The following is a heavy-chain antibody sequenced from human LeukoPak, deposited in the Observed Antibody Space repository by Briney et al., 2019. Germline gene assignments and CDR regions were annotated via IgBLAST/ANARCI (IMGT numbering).Heavy chain of an antibody. Sequence: GGWLRLSCAASGFTFNNYNMNLVRQAPGKALEWVSSITSSGTYIFYADSVKGRFTISRDNAKNSLYLQINSLGPEDTAVYFCARDPYSGNYGSYYYYYMDVWGKGTTVTVSS. CDR3: ARDPYSGNYGSYYYYYMDV. V-gene: IGHV3-21*01. CDR2: ITSSGTYI. J-gene: IGHJ6*03. CDR1: GFTFNNYN. D-gene: IGHD3-22*01.